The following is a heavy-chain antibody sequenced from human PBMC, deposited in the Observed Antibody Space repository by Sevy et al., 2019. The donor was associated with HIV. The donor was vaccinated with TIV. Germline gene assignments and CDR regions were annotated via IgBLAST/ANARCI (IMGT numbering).Heavy chain of an antibody. V-gene: IGHV3-30-3*01. Sequence: GGSLRLSCAASGFTFSSYAMHWVRQAPGKGLEWVAVISYDGGNKYYADSVKGRFTISRDNSKNTLYLQMNSLRAEDTAVYYCATDRLIFGVVMGGEVGPVDPWGQGTLVTVSS. CDR2: ISYDGGNK. CDR1: GFTFSSYA. CDR3: ATDRLIFGVVMGGEVGPVDP. J-gene: IGHJ5*02. D-gene: IGHD3-3*01.